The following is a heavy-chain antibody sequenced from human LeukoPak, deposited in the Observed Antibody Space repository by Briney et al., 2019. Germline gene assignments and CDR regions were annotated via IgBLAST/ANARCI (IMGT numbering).Heavy chain of an antibody. CDR1: GLSFSDYG. Sequence: TGRSLRLSCSASGLSFSDYGMHWVRQAPGKGLEWVAVISYDGSNKYYADSVKGRFTISRDNSKNTLFLQMNSLRAEDTAVYYCAISGLGFGEFRGLDYWGQGTLVTVSS. CDR2: ISYDGSNK. J-gene: IGHJ4*02. CDR3: AISGLGFGEFRGLDY. V-gene: IGHV3-30*03. D-gene: IGHD3-10*01.